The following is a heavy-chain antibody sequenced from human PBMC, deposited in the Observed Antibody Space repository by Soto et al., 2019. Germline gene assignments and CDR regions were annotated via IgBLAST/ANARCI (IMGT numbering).Heavy chain of an antibody. CDR3: ARGSYDFWSGKADAFDI. J-gene: IGHJ3*02. D-gene: IGHD3-3*01. CDR2: IYYSGST. Sequence: SETLSLTCTASGGSISSGGYYWSWIRQHPGKGLEWIGYIYYSGSTYYNPSLKSRVTISVDTSKNQFSLKLSSVTAADTAVYYCARGSYDFWSGKADAFDIWGQGTMVTVSS. V-gene: IGHV4-31*03. CDR1: GGSISSGGYY.